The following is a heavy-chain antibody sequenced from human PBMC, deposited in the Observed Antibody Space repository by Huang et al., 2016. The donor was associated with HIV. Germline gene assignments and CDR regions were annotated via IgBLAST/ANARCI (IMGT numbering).Heavy chain of an antibody. CDR1: GFTFKDAW. CDR2: SKTKDDGGTT. Sequence: EVQLVESGGGLVKPGGSLRLSCAASGFTFKDAWMSWVRQTPGKGLEVVGLSKTKDDGGTTDYSAPVKGRFSMSRDDSKNTFYLQMNSLKSEDTAVYYCTTWARTSAGGNWGQGTLVSVSS. V-gene: IGHV3-15*01. CDR3: TTWARTSAGGN. J-gene: IGHJ4*02. D-gene: IGHD6-25*01.